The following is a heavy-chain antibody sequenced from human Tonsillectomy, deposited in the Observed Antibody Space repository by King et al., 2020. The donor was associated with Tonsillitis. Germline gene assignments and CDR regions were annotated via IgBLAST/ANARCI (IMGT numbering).Heavy chain of an antibody. V-gene: IGHV3-53*01. D-gene: IGHD3-10*01. CDR2: IYRGGST. J-gene: IGHJ4*02. Sequence: VQLVESGGGLIQPGGSLRLSCAASGVTVSDNYMIWVRQAPGKGLKWVSVIYRGGSTYYADFVKGRFTISRDTFKNTLYLQMSSLRAEDTAVYYCTREGGWLGELPSIWGQGTLVTVSS. CDR1: GVTVSDNY. CDR3: TREGGWLGELPSI.